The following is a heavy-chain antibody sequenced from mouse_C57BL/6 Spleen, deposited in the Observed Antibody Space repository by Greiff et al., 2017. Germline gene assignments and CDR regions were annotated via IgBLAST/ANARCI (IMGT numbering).Heavy chain of an antibody. V-gene: IGHV1-55*01. CDR3: AREGHYYGSSLAWFAY. Sequence: QVQLQQPGAELVKPGASVKMSCKASGYTFTSYWITWVKQRPGQGLEWIGDIYPGSGSTNYNEKFKSKATLTVDTSSSTAYMQLSSLTSEDSAVYYCAREGHYYGSSLAWFAYWGQGTLVTVAA. J-gene: IGHJ3*01. CDR1: GYTFTSYW. CDR2: IYPGSGST. D-gene: IGHD1-1*01.